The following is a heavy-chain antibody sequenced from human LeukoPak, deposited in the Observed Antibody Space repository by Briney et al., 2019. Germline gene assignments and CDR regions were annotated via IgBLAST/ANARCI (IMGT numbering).Heavy chain of an antibody. CDR2: IYYSGST. V-gene: IGHV4-39*01. CDR1: GGSISSSIYY. Sequence: PSETLSLTCTVSGGSISSSIYYWGWIRQPPGKGLEWIGSIYYSGSTYYNPSLKSRVTISVDTSKNQFSLKLSSVTAADTAVYYCARHKPDIVVVPAARNYYYYGMDVWGQGTTVTVSS. D-gene: IGHD2-2*01. J-gene: IGHJ6*02. CDR3: ARHKPDIVVVPAARNYYYYGMDV.